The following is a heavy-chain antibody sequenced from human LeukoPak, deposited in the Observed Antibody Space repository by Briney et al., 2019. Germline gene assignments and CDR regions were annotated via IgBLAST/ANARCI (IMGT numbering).Heavy chain of an antibody. CDR2: IYYSGST. D-gene: IGHD3-10*01. V-gene: IGHV4-31*03. J-gene: IGHJ4*02. Sequence: SQTLSLTCTVSGGSISSGGYYWSWIRQHPEKGLEWIGYIYYSGSTYYNPSLKSRVTISVDTSKNQFSLKLSSVTAADTAVYYCARADVYYGSGSYILPYFDYWGQGTLVTVSS. CDR3: ARADVYYGSGSYILPYFDY. CDR1: GGSISSGGYY.